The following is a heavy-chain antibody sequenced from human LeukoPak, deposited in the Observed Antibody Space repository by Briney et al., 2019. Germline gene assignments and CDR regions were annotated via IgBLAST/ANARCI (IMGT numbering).Heavy chain of an antibody. J-gene: IGHJ4*02. CDR3: TTGGSGTGPLDY. CDR2: IKSKTAGGIT. D-gene: IGHD6-13*01. Sequence: KPGGSLRLSCAASGLNFNNAWMCWVRQAPGKGLEWVGRIKSKTAGGITDYAAPVKGRFTISRDDSENTLYLKMNSVKTEDIGVYYCTTGGSGTGPLDYWGQGTLVTVSS. CDR1: GLNFNNAW. V-gene: IGHV3-15*05.